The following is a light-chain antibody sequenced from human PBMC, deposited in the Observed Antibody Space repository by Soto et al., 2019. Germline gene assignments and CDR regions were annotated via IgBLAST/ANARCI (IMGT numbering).Light chain of an antibody. CDR3: KQYNNWTYT. J-gene: IGKJ2*01. V-gene: IGKV3-15*01. CDR2: RAS. Sequence: ELVMTQSPATLSVSPGVSATLSCRASQHVSSNFAWYRQKPGQAPTLLIYRASTRATAIPTRFSGSGSAPEFTLTLSGPQSEDFAIYYCKQYNNWTYTFGQGTKLEI. CDR1: QHVSSN.